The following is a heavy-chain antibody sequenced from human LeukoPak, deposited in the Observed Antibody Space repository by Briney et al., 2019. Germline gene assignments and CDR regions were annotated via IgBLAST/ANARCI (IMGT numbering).Heavy chain of an antibody. V-gene: IGHV4-34*01. CDR2: INHSGST. CDR1: GGSFSGYY. D-gene: IGHD6-19*01. J-gene: IGHJ3*02. CDR3: ARADTSKTGYSSGWYRRAGAFDI. Sequence: PSETLSLTCAVYGGSFSGYYGSWIRQPPGKGLEWIGEINHSGSTNYNPSLKSRVTISVDTSKNQFSLKLSSVTAADTAVYYCARADTSKTGYSSGWYRRAGAFDIWGQGTMVTVSS.